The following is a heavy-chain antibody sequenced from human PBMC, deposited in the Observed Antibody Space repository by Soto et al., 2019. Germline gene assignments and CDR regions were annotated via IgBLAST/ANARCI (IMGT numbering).Heavy chain of an antibody. CDR1: GGSISSFY. D-gene: IGHD3-10*01. CDR2: IYHSGST. V-gene: IGHV4-59*12. Sequence: SGPLYLTCTVSGGSISSFYWSWIRQPPGKGLEWIGEIYHSGSTNYNPSLKSRVTISVDKSKNQFSLKLSSVTAADTAVYYCARMSGSYYNLDYWGQGTLVTVSS. CDR3: ARMSGSYYNLDY. J-gene: IGHJ4*02.